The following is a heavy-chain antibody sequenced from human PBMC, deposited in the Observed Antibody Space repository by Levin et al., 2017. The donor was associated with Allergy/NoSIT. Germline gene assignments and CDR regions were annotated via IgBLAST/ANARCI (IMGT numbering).Heavy chain of an antibody. CDR1: GGSVSSGSYY. V-gene: IGHV4-61*01. Sequence: ESLKISCTVSGGSVSSGSYYWSWIRQPPGKGLEWIGYIYYSGSTNYNPSLKSRVTISVDTSKNQFSLKLSSATAADTAVYYCARDVRGDEHTPHFDSWGQGTLVTVSS. CDR2: IYYSGST. J-gene: IGHJ4*02. D-gene: IGHD3-10*02. CDR3: ARDVRGDEHTPHFDS.